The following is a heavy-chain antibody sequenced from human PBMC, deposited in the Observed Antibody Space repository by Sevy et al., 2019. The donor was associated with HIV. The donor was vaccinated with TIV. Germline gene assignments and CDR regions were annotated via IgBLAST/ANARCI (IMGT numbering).Heavy chain of an antibody. Sequence: GGSLRLSCAASGFTFNTHAMHWVRQAPGKGLEWVALISYDGIIKYYADSVKGRLTISRDNSKNTLSLQMNSLGIEETAVYYCAREGGYTSAWSPGNYWGQGTLVTVSS. CDR1: GFTFNTHA. V-gene: IGHV3-30*04. CDR3: AREGGYTSAWSPGNY. D-gene: IGHD6-19*01. J-gene: IGHJ4*02. CDR2: ISYDGIIK.